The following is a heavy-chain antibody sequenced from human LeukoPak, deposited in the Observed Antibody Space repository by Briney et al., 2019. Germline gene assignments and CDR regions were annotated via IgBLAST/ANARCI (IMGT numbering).Heavy chain of an antibody. V-gene: IGHV4-61*02. Sequence: SETLSLTCTVSGDSISSGDYYWSWIRQPAGKGLEWIGRISSSGSTNYNPSLKSRVTISVDKSKNQFSLKLSSVTAADTAVYYCARTGDWSYFDYWGQGTLVTVSS. D-gene: IGHD2-21*02. CDR1: GDSISSGDYY. J-gene: IGHJ4*02. CDR3: ARTGDWSYFDY. CDR2: ISSSGST.